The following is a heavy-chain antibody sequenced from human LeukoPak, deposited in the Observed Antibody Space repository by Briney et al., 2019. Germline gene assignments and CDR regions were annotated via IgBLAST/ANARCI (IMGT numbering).Heavy chain of an antibody. CDR2: INHSGST. CDR3: ARGPPRITIFGVVGAFDI. Sequence: SETLSLTCAVYGGSFSGYYWSWIRQPPGKGLEWIGEINHSGSTNYNPSLKSRVTMSVDTSKNQFSLKLSSVTAADTAVYYCARGPPRITIFGVVGAFDIWGQGTMVTVSS. V-gene: IGHV4-34*01. J-gene: IGHJ3*02. CDR1: GGSFSGYY. D-gene: IGHD3-3*01.